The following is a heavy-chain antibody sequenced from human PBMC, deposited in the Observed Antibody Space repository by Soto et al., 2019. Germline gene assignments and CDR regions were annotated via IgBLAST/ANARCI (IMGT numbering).Heavy chain of an antibody. D-gene: IGHD3-22*01. J-gene: IGHJ3*02. V-gene: IGHV4-30-2*01. CDR3: AREPLFYDSDGFSWDDAFDI. Sequence: SETLSLTCAVSGGSLSSSAYSWSWIRQPPGKGLEWIGFIYQSGSTYYNPSLKSRVTMSLDRPKNQFSLKLSSVTAADTAVYYCAREPLFYDSDGFSWDDAFDIWGQGTMVTVSS. CDR2: IYQSGST. CDR1: GGSLSSSAYS.